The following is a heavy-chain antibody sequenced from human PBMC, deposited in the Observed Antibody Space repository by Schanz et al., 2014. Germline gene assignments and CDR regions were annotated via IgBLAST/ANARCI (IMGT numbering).Heavy chain of an antibody. CDR1: GFTFSSHW. Sequence: EVQLVQSGGGLVQPGGSLRLSCAASGFTFSSHWMHWVRQDPGKGLVWVARINSVGSNTDYADSVTGRFTISRDNAKNTLYLQMNTLRAEDTAVYYCARNRGSGGQNWYFDLWGRGTLVTVSS. CDR3: ARNRGSGGQNWYFDL. D-gene: IGHD1-26*01. J-gene: IGHJ2*01. CDR2: INSVGSNT. V-gene: IGHV3-74*01.